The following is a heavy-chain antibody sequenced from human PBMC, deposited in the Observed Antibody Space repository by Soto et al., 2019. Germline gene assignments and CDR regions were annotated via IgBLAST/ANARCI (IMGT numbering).Heavy chain of an antibody. V-gene: IGHV3-48*03. CDR2: ISSSGRTT. Sequence: EVQLVESGGGLVQPGGSLRLSCAASGFTFSSYEMNWVRQAPGKGLEWASYISSSGRTTYYADSVKGRFTISRDNATNSLSLQMNSLRADDTAVYYWARDRDELVGIFPYYYGMDVWGQGTTVTVSS. CDR3: ARDRDELVGIFPYYYGMDV. D-gene: IGHD2-21*01. J-gene: IGHJ6*02. CDR1: GFTFSSYE.